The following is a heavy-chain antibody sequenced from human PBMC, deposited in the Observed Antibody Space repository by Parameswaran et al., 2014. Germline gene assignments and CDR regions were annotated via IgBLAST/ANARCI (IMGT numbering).Heavy chain of an antibody. CDR3: ARTPAGIAAAGIRDYYFDY. J-gene: IGHJ4*02. V-gene: IGHV1-8*03. CDR2: MNPNSGNT. CDR1: GYTFTSYD. Sequence: ASVKVSCKASGYTFTSYDINWVRQATGQGLEWMGWMNPNSGNTGYAQKFQGRVTITRNTSISTAYMELSSLRSEDTAVYYCARTPAGIAAAGIRDYYFDYWGQGTLVTVSS. D-gene: IGHD6-13*01.